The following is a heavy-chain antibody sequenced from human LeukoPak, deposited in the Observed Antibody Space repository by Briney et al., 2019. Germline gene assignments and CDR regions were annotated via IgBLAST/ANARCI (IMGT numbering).Heavy chain of an antibody. J-gene: IGHJ6*03. V-gene: IGHV4-39*01. CDR2: IYYSGST. D-gene: IGHD3-10*01. Sequence: PSETLSLTCTVSGGSISSSSYYWGWIRQPPGKGLEWIGSIYYSGSTYYNPSLKSRVTISVDTSKNQFSLKLSSVTAADTAVYYCARQNSYGSGSYYPYYYYYMDVWGKGTTVTISS. CDR1: GGSISSSSYY. CDR3: ARQNSYGSGSYYPYYYYYMDV.